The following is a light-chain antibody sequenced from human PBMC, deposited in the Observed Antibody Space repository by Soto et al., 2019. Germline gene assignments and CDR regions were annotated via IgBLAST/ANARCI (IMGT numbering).Light chain of an antibody. V-gene: IGKV3-20*01. CDR3: QHYGSSPLT. CDR2: GAS. J-gene: IGKJ4*01. Sequence: NVLTQSPGTLSLSPGERATLSCRASQSVSSSYLAWYQQKPGQAPRLLIYGASSRATGIPDRFSGSGSGTDFTLTISRLEPEDFSVYYCQHYGSSPLTFGGGTKVEIK. CDR1: QSVSSSY.